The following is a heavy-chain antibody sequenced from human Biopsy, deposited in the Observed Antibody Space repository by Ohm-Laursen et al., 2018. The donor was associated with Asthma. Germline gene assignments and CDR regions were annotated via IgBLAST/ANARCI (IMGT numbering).Heavy chain of an antibody. CDR2: IYYSGST. Sequence: SQTLSLTWAVSGGSINSGGYYWSWIRQHPGKGLEWIGFIYYSGSTYYNPSLKSRVSISIDTSKNQFSLKLSSVTAADTAVYYCARAQDYYDSRGYYRSFDYWGQGTLVTVSS. CDR3: ARAQDYYDSRGYYRSFDY. V-gene: IGHV4-31*11. D-gene: IGHD3-22*01. CDR1: GGSINSGGYY. J-gene: IGHJ4*02.